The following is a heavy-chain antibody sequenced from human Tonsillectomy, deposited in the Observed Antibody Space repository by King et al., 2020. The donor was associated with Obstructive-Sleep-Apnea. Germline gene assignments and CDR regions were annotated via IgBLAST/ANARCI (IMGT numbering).Heavy chain of an antibody. CDR1: GFTFSDYY. J-gene: IGHJ4*02. V-gene: IGHV3-11*06. CDR2: ISSSSSYT. Sequence: VQLVESGGGLVKPGGSLRLSCAASGFTFSDYYMSWIRQAPGKGLEWVSYISSSSSYTNYADSVKGRFTISRDNAKNSLYLQMNSLRAEDTAVYYCARDPRGRGVAVAGTRVVYWGQGTLVTVSS. D-gene: IGHD6-19*01. CDR3: ARDPRGRGVAVAGTRVVY.